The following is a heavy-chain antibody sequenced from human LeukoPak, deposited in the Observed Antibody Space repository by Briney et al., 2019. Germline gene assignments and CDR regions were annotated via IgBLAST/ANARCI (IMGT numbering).Heavy chain of an antibody. CDR1: GFTFSSYA. D-gene: IGHD6-6*01. V-gene: IGHV3-23*01. CDR2: ISGSGGST. J-gene: IGHJ4*02. CDR3: AKDGSSSSRFDY. Sequence: AGGSLRLSCAASGFTFSSYAMSWVRQAPGKGLEWGSAISGSGGSTYYADSVKGRFTISRDNSKNTLYLQMNSLRAEDTAVYYCAKDGSSSSRFDYWGQGTLVTVSS.